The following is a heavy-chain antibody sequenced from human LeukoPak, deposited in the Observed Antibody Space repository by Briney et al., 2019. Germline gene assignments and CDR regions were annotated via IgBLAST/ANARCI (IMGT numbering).Heavy chain of an antibody. CDR1: GGSISSYY. J-gene: IGHJ6*03. CDR2: IYTSGST. D-gene: IGHD3-3*01. CDR3: ARHGGRFLEWLLDV. V-gene: IGHV4-4*07. Sequence: SETLSLTCTVSGGSISSYYWSWIRQPAGKGPEWIGRIYTSGSTNYNPSLKSRVTMSVDTSKNQFSLKLSSVTAADTAVYYCARHGGRFLEWLLDVWGKGTTVTVSS.